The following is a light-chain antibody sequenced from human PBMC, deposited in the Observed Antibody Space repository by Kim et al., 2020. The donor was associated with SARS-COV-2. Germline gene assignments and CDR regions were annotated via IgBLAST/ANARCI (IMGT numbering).Light chain of an antibody. Sequence: LGQTVRSTCQGDSLRSYYASWFQQRPGQAPVLVIYGKNNRPSGIPDRFSGSSSGNTASLTITGAKAEDEADYYCNSRDSSGNHLVLFGGGTQLTVL. CDR1: SLRSYY. J-gene: IGLJ2*01. V-gene: IGLV3-19*01. CDR2: GKN. CDR3: NSRDSSGNHLVL.